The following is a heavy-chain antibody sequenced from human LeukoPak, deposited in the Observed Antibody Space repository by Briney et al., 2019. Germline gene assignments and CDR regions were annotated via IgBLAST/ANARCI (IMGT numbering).Heavy chain of an antibody. D-gene: IGHD6-19*01. V-gene: IGHV4-38-2*02. J-gene: IGHJ5*02. Sequence: NPSETLSLTCAVFGWSLNVYYWGWIRQPPGKGLEWIGSIYHSGNTYYNPSLKSRVTISIDKSKNQFSLKVTSVTAADTAVYYCAREQRASGWYVWFDPWGQGTLVTVSS. CDR1: GWSLNVYY. CDR3: AREQRASGWYVWFDP. CDR2: IYHSGNT.